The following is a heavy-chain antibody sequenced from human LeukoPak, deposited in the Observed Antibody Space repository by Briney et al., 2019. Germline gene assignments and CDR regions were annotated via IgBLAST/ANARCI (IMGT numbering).Heavy chain of an antibody. Sequence: SVKVSCKASGGTFSSYAISWVRQAPGQGLEWMGGIIPIFGTANYAQKFQGRVTITTDESTSTAYMELSSLRSEDTAVYYCARSPCSSTSCYYYFDYWDQGTLVTVSS. J-gene: IGHJ4*02. V-gene: IGHV1-69*05. CDR3: ARSPCSSTSCYYYFDY. CDR1: GGTFSSYA. D-gene: IGHD2-2*01. CDR2: IIPIFGTA.